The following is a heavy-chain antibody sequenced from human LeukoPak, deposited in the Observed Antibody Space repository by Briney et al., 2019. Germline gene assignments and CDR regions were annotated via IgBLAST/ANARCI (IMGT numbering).Heavy chain of an antibody. Sequence: GGCLRLSWAAAGFTFSNYAMSWVSQAGGEGMEWVSSISISGGSTNYAGSVEGPFTISGDNSKNTLYLQMSSLRAEDTAIYYCAKDDGPYCGGDCYFYFDFWGQGTLVTVSS. CDR3: AKDDGPYCGGDCYFYFDF. V-gene: IGHV3-23*01. CDR2: ISISGGST. CDR1: GFTFSNYA. J-gene: IGHJ4*02. D-gene: IGHD2-21*02.